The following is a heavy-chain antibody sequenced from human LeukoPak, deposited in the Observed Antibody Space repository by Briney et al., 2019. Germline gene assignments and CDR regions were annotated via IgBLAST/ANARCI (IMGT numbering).Heavy chain of an antibody. Sequence: GGSLRLSCAASTLTFSTYWMTWVRQTPGKGLESVANINQDGSVKNYVGSVKGRFTISRDNAKNSLYLQMNSLRADDTAVYYCARDPGFSSFDYWGQGTLVTVSS. CDR2: INQDGSVK. CDR1: TLTFSTYW. V-gene: IGHV3-7*01. J-gene: IGHJ4*02. CDR3: ARDPGFSSFDY. D-gene: IGHD3-3*02.